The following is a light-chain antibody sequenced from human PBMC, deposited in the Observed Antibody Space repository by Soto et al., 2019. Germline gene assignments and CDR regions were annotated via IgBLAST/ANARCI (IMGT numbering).Light chain of an antibody. Sequence: DIQMTQSPSSVSASVGDRVTITCRASQAISTWLAWYQQKPGKAPKLLIYAASNLQTGVPSSFSGRGSGTDFTLTISSLQPEDFATYYCQQANSFPRTFGQGTKVEIK. CDR2: AAS. V-gene: IGKV1D-12*01. CDR1: QAISTW. CDR3: QQANSFPRT. J-gene: IGKJ1*01.